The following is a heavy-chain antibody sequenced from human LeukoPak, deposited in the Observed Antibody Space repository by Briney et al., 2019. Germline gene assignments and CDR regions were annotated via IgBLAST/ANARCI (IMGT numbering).Heavy chain of an antibody. CDR3: ARLDRGINAAHFDY. Sequence: SETLSLTCTVSGGSISSSSFYWGWIRQPPGKGPEWIGIISYSGTTYYNPSLKSRVTISVDTSKNQFSLKLSSVTAADTAVYYCARLDRGINAAHFDYWGQGTLVTVSS. CDR1: GGSISSSSFY. CDR2: ISYSGTT. D-gene: IGHD6-25*01. J-gene: IGHJ4*02. V-gene: IGHV4-39*01.